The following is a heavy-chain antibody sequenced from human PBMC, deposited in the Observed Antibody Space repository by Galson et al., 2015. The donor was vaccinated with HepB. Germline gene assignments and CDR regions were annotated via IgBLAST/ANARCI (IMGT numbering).Heavy chain of an antibody. V-gene: IGHV3-7*03. Sequence: SLRLSCAASGFTFSSYWMTWVRQAPGKGLEWVANIRQDGNLKYYADSVGGRYTIFRDNDKNSLYLQMDSLGVEDSAVYYCEGSTVADYWGQGTLVTVSS. CDR3: EGSTVADY. CDR1: GFTFSSYW. CDR2: IRQDGNLK. D-gene: IGHD6-19*01. J-gene: IGHJ4*02.